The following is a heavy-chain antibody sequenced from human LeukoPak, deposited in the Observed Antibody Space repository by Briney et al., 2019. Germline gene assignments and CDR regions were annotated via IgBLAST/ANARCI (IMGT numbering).Heavy chain of an antibody. J-gene: IGHJ6*03. CDR2: IIPIFGTA. Sequence: SVKVSCKASGGTFSSYAISWVRQAPGQGLEWMGGIIPIFGTANYAQKFQGRVTITADESTSTAYMELSSLRSEDTAVYYCARAGDIAAAGTYYYYYYYMDVWGKGTTVTVSS. V-gene: IGHV1-69*13. CDR3: ARAGDIAAAGTYYYYYYYMDV. D-gene: IGHD6-13*01. CDR1: GGTFSSYA.